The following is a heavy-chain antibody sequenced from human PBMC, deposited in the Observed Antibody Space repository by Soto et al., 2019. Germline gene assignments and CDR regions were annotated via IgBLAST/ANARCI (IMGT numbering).Heavy chain of an antibody. Sequence: SETLSLTCSVSGGSINSYWWSWIRQPAGKGLEWIGRVYSSGTTDYNPSLNSRATLSVETSKNQFSLKLSSVTAADTAVYYCAKDIGSYAYGEGYWGQGSQVTVSS. CDR2: VYSSGTT. V-gene: IGHV4-4*07. CDR1: GGSINSYW. J-gene: IGHJ4*02. D-gene: IGHD3-10*01. CDR3: AKDIGSYAYGEGY.